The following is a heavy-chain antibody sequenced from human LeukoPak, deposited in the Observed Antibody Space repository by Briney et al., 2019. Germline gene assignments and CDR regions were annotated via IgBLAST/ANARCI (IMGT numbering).Heavy chain of an antibody. V-gene: IGHV3-11*05. D-gene: IGHD6-19*01. CDR2: ISSSSSYT. CDR3: ARVSVAVAGTGAYYGMDV. J-gene: IGHJ6*02. CDR1: GFTFSDYY. Sequence: GGSLRLPCAASGFTFSDYYMSWIRQAPGKGLGWVSYISSSSSYTNYADSVKGRFTISRDNAKNSLYLQMNSLRAEDTAVYYCARVSVAVAGTGAYYGMDVWGQGTTVTVSS.